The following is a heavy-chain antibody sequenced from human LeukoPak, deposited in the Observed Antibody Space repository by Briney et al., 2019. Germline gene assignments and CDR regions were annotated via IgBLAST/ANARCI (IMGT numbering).Heavy chain of an antibody. CDR2: ISYDGSNK. Sequence: PGRSLRLSCAASGFTFSSYAMHWVRQAPGKGLEWVAVISYDGSNKYYADSVKGRFTISRDNSKNTLYLQMNSLRAEDTAVYYCARVGGSRQVGEYAFDIWGQGTMVTVSS. V-gene: IGHV3-30-3*01. J-gene: IGHJ3*02. CDR3: ARVGGSRQVGEYAFDI. CDR1: GFTFSSYA. D-gene: IGHD1-26*01.